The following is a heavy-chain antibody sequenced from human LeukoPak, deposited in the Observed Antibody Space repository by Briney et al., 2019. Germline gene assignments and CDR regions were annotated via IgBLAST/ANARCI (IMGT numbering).Heavy chain of an antibody. Sequence: GSVKVSCKASGYTFTGYYFHWGRQAPGQGLEWMGWINPNTAGTNYAQKFLGGVTLTWDTSISTAYMELNRLTSDDTAVYYCATSAGDYRAGYYYYMGVWGKGTSVTVSS. J-gene: IGHJ6*03. CDR1: GYTFTGYY. CDR3: ATSAGDYRAGYYYYMGV. V-gene: IGHV1-2*02. CDR2: INPNTAGT. D-gene: IGHD4-11*01.